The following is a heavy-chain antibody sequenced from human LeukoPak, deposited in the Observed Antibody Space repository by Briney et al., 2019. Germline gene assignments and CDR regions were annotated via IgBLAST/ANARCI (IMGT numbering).Heavy chain of an antibody. Sequence: GGSLSLSCGPSGFTFSRYDMSWLRRAPGKGLQGVPEIGGSGGAIYYADSVRGRFTISREYSKNTLYLQMNSVRAEDPAILHGAKKEVPNSRDWFDPWGLGTLVTVSS. CDR1: GFTFSRYD. D-gene: IGHD2-8*01. J-gene: IGHJ5*02. V-gene: IGHV3-23*01. CDR2: IGGSGGAI. CDR3: AKKEVPNSRDWFDP.